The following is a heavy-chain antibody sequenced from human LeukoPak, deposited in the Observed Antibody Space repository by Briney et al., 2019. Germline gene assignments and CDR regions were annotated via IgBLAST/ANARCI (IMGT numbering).Heavy chain of an antibody. D-gene: IGHD3-22*01. J-gene: IGHJ4*02. Sequence: GGSLRLSCATSGFTFSDHALHWVRQAPGKGLQYVSAISRNGTRTFYADSVKDRFTISRDNSKNTLYLQMNSLRAEDTAVYYCARGVVVITSPYFDYWGQGTLVTVSS. CDR1: GFTFSDHA. V-gene: IGHV3-64*02. CDR3: ARGVVVITSPYFDY. CDR2: ISRNGTRT.